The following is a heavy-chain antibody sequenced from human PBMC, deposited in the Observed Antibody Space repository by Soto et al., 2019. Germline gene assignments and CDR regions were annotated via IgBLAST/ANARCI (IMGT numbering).Heavy chain of an antibody. CDR1: GFTFSSYW. CDR3: ARDQTGCIWNSGACAFDI. CDR2: IKQDGSEK. V-gene: IGHV3-7*01. Sequence: GGSLRLSCAASGFTFSSYWMSWVRQAPGKGLEWVANIKQDGSEKYYVDSVKGRFTISRDNAKNSLYLQMNSLRAEDTAVYYCARDQTGCIWNSGACAFDIWGQGTMVTVSS. D-gene: IGHD1-1*01. J-gene: IGHJ3*02.